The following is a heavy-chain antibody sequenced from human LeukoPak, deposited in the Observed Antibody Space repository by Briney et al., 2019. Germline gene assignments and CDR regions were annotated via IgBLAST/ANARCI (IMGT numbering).Heavy chain of an antibody. CDR2: ISYDGSNK. J-gene: IGHJ6*03. CDR3: ARGRRYELGIFRSMDV. Sequence: GGSLRLSCAASGFTFSSYNMNWVRQAPGKGLEWVAVISYDGSNKFYADSVRGRFPISRDNSKNTLYLQMNSLRDEDTAVYYCARGRRYELGIFRSMDVWGKGTTVTVSS. V-gene: IGHV3-30*03. CDR1: GFTFSSYN. D-gene: IGHD3-3*01.